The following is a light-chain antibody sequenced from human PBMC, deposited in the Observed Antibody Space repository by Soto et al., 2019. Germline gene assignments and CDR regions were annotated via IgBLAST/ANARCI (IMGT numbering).Light chain of an antibody. J-gene: IGKJ1*01. V-gene: IGKV3-15*01. CDR1: QSVSSN. CDR2: GAS. Sequence: EIVMTQSPATLSVSPGERATLSCRASQSVSSNLAWYQQKPGQAPRLLIYGASTRATGIPARFSGSGSGTEFTLTISSLQSEDFAVYYCQQYNNWPTGTFGQGPKVEIK. CDR3: QQYNNWPTGT.